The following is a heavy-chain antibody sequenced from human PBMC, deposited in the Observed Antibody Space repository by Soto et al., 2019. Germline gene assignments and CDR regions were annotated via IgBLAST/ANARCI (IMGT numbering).Heavy chain of an antibody. CDR2: IIPIFGTA. CDR1: GGTFSSYA. CDR3: ARALKTVAIVATTPYYYYGMDV. D-gene: IGHD5-12*01. Sequence: ASVKVSCKASGGTFSSYAISWVRQAPGQGLEWMGGIIPIFGTANYAQKFQGRVTITADEPTSTAYMELSSLRSEDTAVYYCARALKTVAIVATTPYYYYGMDVWGQGTTVTVS. J-gene: IGHJ6*02. V-gene: IGHV1-69*13.